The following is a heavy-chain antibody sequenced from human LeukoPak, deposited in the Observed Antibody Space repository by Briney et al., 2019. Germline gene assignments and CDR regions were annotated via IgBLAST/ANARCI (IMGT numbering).Heavy chain of an antibody. CDR1: GFTFSSYA. CDR2: ISSSSSYI. CDR3: ASEIPQYCSGGSCCDLPDY. J-gene: IGHJ4*02. V-gene: IGHV3-21*01. Sequence: GGSLRLSCAASGFTFSSYAMHWVRQAPGKGLEWVSSISSSSSYIYYADSVKGRFTISRDNAKNSLYLQMNSLRAEDTAVYYCASEIPQYCSGGSCCDLPDYWGQGTLVTVSS. D-gene: IGHD2-15*01.